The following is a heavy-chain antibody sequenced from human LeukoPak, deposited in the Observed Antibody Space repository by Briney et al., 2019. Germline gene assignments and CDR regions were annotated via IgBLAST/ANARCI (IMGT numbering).Heavy chain of an antibody. V-gene: IGHV3-11*01. CDR1: GFTFSDYY. J-gene: IGHJ4*02. CDR2: ISSSGSTI. CDR3: ARIPEVVPAAAKDYYFDY. Sequence: KPGGSLRLSCAASGFTFSDYYMSWIRQAPGKGLEWVSYISSSGSTIYYADSVKGRFTISRDNAKNSLYLQMNSLRAEDTAVYYCARIPEVVPAAAKDYYFDYWGQGTLVTVSS. D-gene: IGHD2-2*01.